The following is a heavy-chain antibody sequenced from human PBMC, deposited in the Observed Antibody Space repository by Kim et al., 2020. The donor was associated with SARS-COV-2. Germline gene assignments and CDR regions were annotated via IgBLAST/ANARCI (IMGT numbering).Heavy chain of an antibody. CDR3: AKEYDFWSGYYYIFN. D-gene: IGHD3-3*01. CDR1: GFTFSSYG. Sequence: GGSLRLSCAASGFTFSSYGMHWVRQAPGKGLEWVAVISYDGSNKYYADSVKGRFTISRDNSKNTLYLQMNSLRAEDTAVYYCAKEYDFWSGYYYIFNWGRGTRVTVSS. V-gene: IGHV3-30*18. J-gene: IGHJ4*02. CDR2: ISYDGSNK.